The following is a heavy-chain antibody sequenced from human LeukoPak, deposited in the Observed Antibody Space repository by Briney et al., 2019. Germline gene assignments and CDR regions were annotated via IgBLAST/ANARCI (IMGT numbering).Heavy chain of an antibody. CDR3: ARAGYCSGGSCYFAEYFQH. J-gene: IGHJ1*01. D-gene: IGHD2-15*01. CDR1: GYTFTGYY. Sequence: ASVKVSCKASGYTFTGYYMHWVRQAPGQGLEWIGRINPNSGGTNYAQKFQGRVTMTRDTSISTAYMELSRLRSDDTAVYYCARAGYCSGGSCYFAEYFQHWGQGTLVTVSS. CDR2: INPNSGGT. V-gene: IGHV1-2*06.